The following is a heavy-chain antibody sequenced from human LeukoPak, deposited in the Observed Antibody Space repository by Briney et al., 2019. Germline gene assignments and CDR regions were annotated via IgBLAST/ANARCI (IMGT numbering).Heavy chain of an antibody. D-gene: IGHD5-18*01. Sequence: SETLSLTCTVSGGSISSYYWGWIRQPPGKGLEWIGSIYHSGSTYYNPSLKSRVTISVDTSKNQFSLKLSSVTAADTAVYYCARGRYSYGDNWFDPWGQGTLVTVSS. J-gene: IGHJ5*02. CDR1: GGSISSYY. CDR2: IYHSGST. V-gene: IGHV4-38-2*02. CDR3: ARGRYSYGDNWFDP.